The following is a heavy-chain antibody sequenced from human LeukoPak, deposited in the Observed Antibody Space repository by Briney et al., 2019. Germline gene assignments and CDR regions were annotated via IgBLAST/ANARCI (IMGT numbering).Heavy chain of an antibody. CDR2: INHSGST. D-gene: IGHD3-3*01. CDR3: ARSSRYYDFWSGYYIVPEYFQH. J-gene: IGHJ1*01. Sequence: PSETLSLTCAVYGGSFSGYYLSWIRQPPGKGLEWIGEINHSGSTNYNPSLKSRVTISVDTSKNQFSLELSSVTAADTAVYYCARSSRYYDFWSGYYIVPEYFQHWGQGTLVTVSS. V-gene: IGHV4-34*01. CDR1: GGSFSGYY.